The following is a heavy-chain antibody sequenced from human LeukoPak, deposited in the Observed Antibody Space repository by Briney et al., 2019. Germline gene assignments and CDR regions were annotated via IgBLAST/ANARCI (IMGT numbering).Heavy chain of an antibody. J-gene: IGHJ5*02. CDR1: GFTFSSHS. D-gene: IGHD6-13*01. CDR2: ISSSSSYI. Sequence: PGGSLRLSCAASGFTFSSHSMNWVRQAPGKGLEWVSSISSSSSYIYYADSVKGRFTISRDNAKNSLYLQMNSLRAEDTAVYYCARLRTAGYWFDPWGQGTLVTVSS. V-gene: IGHV3-21*01. CDR3: ARLRTAGYWFDP.